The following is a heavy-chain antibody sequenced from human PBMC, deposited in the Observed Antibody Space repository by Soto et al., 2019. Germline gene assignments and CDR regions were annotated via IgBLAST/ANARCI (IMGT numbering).Heavy chain of an antibody. CDR2: ISGSGGST. Sequence: EVQLLESGGGLVQPGGSLRLSCAASGFTFSSYAMSWVRQAPGKGLEWVSAISGSGGSTYNADSVKGRFTISRDNSKNTLYLQMNSLRAEDTAVYYCAKARHDGMATIMDYWGQGTLVTVSS. J-gene: IGHJ4*02. CDR1: GFTFSSYA. D-gene: IGHD5-12*01. CDR3: AKARHDGMATIMDY. V-gene: IGHV3-23*01.